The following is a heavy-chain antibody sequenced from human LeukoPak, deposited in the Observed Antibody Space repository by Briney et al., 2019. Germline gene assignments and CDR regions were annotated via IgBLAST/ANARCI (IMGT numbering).Heavy chain of an antibody. J-gene: IGHJ5*02. D-gene: IGHD6-19*01. CDR1: GFTFSSYA. CDR3: AKDLYGSGWYNYFDP. V-gene: IGHV3-23*01. Sequence: PGGSLRLSCAASGFTFSSYAMSWVRQAPGKGLEWVSAISGSGGSTYYADSVKGRFTISRDNSKNTLYLQMNSLRPEDSAMYYCAKDLYGSGWYNYFDPWGQGTLVTVSS. CDR2: ISGSGGST.